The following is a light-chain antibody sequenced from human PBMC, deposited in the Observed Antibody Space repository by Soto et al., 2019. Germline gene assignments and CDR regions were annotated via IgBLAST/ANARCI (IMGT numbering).Light chain of an antibody. J-gene: IGLJ3*02. CDR1: SSDVGAYKY. V-gene: IGLV2-8*01. Sequence: QSVLTQPPSASGSPGQSVTISCTGTSSDVGAYKYVSWYQQYPGKAPKLMIYEVTKRPSGVPDRFSGSTSGNTASLTVAGLQAEDEADYYCTSYVGNDIWVFGGGTKLTFL. CDR3: TSYVGNDIWV. CDR2: EVT.